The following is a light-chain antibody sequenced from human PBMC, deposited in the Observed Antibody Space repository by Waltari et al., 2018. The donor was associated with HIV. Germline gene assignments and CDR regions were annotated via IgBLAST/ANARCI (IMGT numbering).Light chain of an antibody. CDR1: SSDVGGYKY. J-gene: IGLJ2*01. V-gene: IGLV2-11*01. CDR3: CSYAGSYTYVV. Sequence: QSALTQPRSVSGSPGQSVTMSCSGTSSDVGGYKYVSWYQQHPGKAPKLLICDSNKRPSGAADRFSGSKSGNTASLTISGLQVEDEADYYCCSYAGSYTYVVLGGGTKLTVL. CDR2: DSN.